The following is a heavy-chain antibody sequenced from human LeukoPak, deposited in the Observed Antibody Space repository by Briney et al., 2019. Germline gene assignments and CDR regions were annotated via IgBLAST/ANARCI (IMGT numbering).Heavy chain of an antibody. D-gene: IGHD3-16*02. V-gene: IGHV4-34*01. CDR2: INHSGST. J-gene: IGHJ4*02. CDR1: GGSFSGYY. Sequence: SETLSLTCAVYGGSFSGYYWSWIRQPPGKGLEWIGEINHSGSTNYNPSLKSRVTMSVDTSKNQFSLKLSSVTAADTAVYYCARGKGYVWGSYRYFDYWGQGTLVTVSS. CDR3: ARGKGYVWGSYRYFDY.